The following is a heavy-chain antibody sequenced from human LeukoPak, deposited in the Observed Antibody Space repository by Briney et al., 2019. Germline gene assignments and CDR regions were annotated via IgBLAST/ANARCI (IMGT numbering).Heavy chain of an antibody. J-gene: IGHJ4*02. D-gene: IGHD6-25*01. V-gene: IGHV1-2*02. CDR3: ASDVGRSESSPSYSFDY. CDR2: INPNNGGT. Sequence: ASVKVSCKASGYTFTGYYMHWVRQAPGQGLACMGWINPNNGGTNYAQKFQGRVTMTRDTSINTAYMELSRLRSDDTAVYYCASDVGRSESSPSYSFDYWGQGTLVTVSS. CDR1: GYTFTGYY.